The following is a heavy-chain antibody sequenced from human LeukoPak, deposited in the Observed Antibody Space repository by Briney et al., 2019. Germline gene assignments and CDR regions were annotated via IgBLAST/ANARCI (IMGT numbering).Heavy chain of an antibody. D-gene: IGHD6-13*01. J-gene: IGHJ4*02. CDR1: GFTFSSYW. V-gene: IGHV3-7*01. CDR2: IKQDGSEK. Sequence: PGGSLRLSCAASGFTFSSYWMSWVRQAPGKGLEWVANIKQDGSEKYYVDSVKGRFTISRDNSKNALYLQMNSLRAEDTAVYYCARERGPKIAAAGTCYFDYWGQGTLVTVSS. CDR3: ARERGPKIAAAGTCYFDY.